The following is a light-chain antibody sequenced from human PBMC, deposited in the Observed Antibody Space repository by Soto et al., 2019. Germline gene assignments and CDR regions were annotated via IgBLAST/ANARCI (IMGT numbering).Light chain of an antibody. J-gene: IGLJ1*01. Sequence: QSALTQPASVSGSPGQSITISCTGTSTDVGGYNFVSWYQQYPGEAPKLIIYEVSNRPSGVSNRFSGSKSGNTASLTISGLQAEDEADYYCASYTSRGTRVFGTGTKVTVL. V-gene: IGLV2-14*03. CDR2: EVS. CDR3: ASYTSRGTRV. CDR1: STDVGGYNF.